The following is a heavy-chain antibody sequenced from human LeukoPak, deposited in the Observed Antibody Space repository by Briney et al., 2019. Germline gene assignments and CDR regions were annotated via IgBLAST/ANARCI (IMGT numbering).Heavy chain of an antibody. CDR1: GFTFSSYS. Sequence: PGGSLRLSCAASGFTFSSYSMNWVRQAPGKGLEWVSYISSSSSTIYYADSVKGRFTISRDNAKNSLYLQMNSLRAEDTAVYYCARDAFPYYCDSPLAPDYWGQGTLVTVSS. J-gene: IGHJ4*02. D-gene: IGHD3-22*01. CDR2: ISSSSSTI. CDR3: ARDAFPYYCDSPLAPDY. V-gene: IGHV3-48*01.